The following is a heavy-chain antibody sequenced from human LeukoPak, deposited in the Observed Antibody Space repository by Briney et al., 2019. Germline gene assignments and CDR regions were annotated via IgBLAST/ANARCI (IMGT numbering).Heavy chain of an antibody. J-gene: IGHJ3*02. D-gene: IGHD1-14*01. V-gene: IGHV3-48*01. Sequence: GGSLRLSCAVSGFTFSTHSMNWVRQAPGKGLEWVSYIISSSNTIYYADSVKGRFTISRDNAKNSLYLQMNSLRAEDTAVYYCARGVWSSRNAFDIWGQGTMVTVSS. CDR2: IISSSNTI. CDR3: ARGVWSSRNAFDI. CDR1: GFTFSTHS.